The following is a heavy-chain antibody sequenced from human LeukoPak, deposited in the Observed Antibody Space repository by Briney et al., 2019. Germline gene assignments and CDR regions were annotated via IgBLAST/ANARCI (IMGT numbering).Heavy chain of an antibody. CDR3: AKALSGWTDF. Sequence: GGSLRLSCAASGFTFDDYTLHWVRHAPGKGLEWVSLVNWDGSNTHYAASVKGRFTISRDNSKNSLYLQMNNLRTEDTALYYCAKALSGWTDFWGQGTLVTVSS. D-gene: IGHD6-19*01. J-gene: IGHJ4*02. CDR2: VNWDGSNT. CDR1: GFTFDDYT. V-gene: IGHV3-43*01.